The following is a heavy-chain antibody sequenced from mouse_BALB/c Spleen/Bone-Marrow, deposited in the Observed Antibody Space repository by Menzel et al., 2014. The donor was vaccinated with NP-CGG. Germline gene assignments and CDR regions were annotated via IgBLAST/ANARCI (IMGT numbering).Heavy chain of an antibody. J-gene: IGHJ3*01. Sequence: QVQLKQSGAELAKPGASVKMSCKASGYTFTSYWMHWVKQRPGQGLEWIGYINPSTGYTEYNQKFKDEATLTADKSSSTAYMQLSSLTSEDSAVYYCARSGGGYDGFAYWGQGTLVTVSA. CDR2: INPSTGYT. CDR3: ARSGGGYDGFAY. CDR1: GYTFTSYW. D-gene: IGHD2-2*01. V-gene: IGHV1-7*01.